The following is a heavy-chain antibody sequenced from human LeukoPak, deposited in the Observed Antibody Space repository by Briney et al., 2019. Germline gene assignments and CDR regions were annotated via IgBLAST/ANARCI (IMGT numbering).Heavy chain of an antibody. Sequence: GGSLRLSCAASGFTFDDYAMHWVRQAPGKGLEWVSGISWNSGSIGYADSVKGRFTISRDNAKNSLYLQMNSLRAEDTALYYCAKERGYSSSWPAYYYYGMDVWGQGTTVTVSS. CDR2: ISWNSGSI. J-gene: IGHJ6*02. V-gene: IGHV3-9*01. CDR1: GFTFDDYA. CDR3: AKERGYSSSWPAYYYYGMDV. D-gene: IGHD6-13*01.